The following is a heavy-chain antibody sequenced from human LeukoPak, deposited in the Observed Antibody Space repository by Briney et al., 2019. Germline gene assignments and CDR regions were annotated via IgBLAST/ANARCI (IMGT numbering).Heavy chain of an antibody. CDR3: ARGLEYYYDSSGSDAFDI. D-gene: IGHD3-22*01. CDR2: ISGSGGST. CDR1: GFTFSSYA. V-gene: IGHV3-23*01. Sequence: GGSLRLSCAASGFTFSSYAMSWVRQAPGKGLEWVSAISGSGGSTYYADSVKGRFTISRDNSKNTLYLQMNSLRAEDTAVYYCARGLEYYYDSSGSDAFDIWGQGTMVTVSS. J-gene: IGHJ3*02.